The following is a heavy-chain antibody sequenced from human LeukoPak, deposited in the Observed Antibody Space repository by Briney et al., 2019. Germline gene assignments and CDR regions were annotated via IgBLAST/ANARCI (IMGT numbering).Heavy chain of an antibody. J-gene: IGHJ4*02. CDR1: GFTFSSYC. Sequence: GGSLRLSCAASGFTFSSYCMHWVRQALGKGLEWVAFIRYDVSNTNYADSVKGRFTISRDNSKNTLYLQMNSLRAEDTAVYYCAKDPSSPFGVVTYYFDYWGQGTLVTVCS. V-gene: IGHV3-30*02. D-gene: IGHD3-3*01. CDR2: IRYDVSNT. CDR3: AKDPSSPFGVVTYYFDY.